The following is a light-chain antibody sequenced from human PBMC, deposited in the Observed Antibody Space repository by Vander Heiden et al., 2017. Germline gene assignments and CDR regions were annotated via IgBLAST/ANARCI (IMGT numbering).Light chain of an antibody. V-gene: IGKV3-11*01. CDR1: QTIGTY. CDR3: QQRSHWLT. CDR2: DAS. J-gene: IGKJ4*01. Sequence: VLTQSPATLSLSPRERATLSCRASQTIGTYLAWYQQKPGQAPRLLIADASNRATGIPTRFSGSGSGTDFTLTINSLETEDFAVYYCQQRSHWLTFGGGTKVEIK.